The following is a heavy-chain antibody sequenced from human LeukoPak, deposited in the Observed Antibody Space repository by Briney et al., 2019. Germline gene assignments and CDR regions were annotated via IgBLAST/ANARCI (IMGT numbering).Heavy chain of an antibody. D-gene: IGHD3-22*01. V-gene: IGHV1-18*01. J-gene: IGHJ5*02. Sequence: GASVKVSCKASGYIFSSYGISWVRQAPGQGLEWMGWISGYNGMTKYAQKFQARVTLTTDTSTSTAYMELWSLRSDDTALYYCARGGWYYYESSNYYLIDTWGQGTLVTVSS. CDR1: GYIFSSYG. CDR3: ARGGWYYYESSNYYLIDT. CDR2: ISGYNGMT.